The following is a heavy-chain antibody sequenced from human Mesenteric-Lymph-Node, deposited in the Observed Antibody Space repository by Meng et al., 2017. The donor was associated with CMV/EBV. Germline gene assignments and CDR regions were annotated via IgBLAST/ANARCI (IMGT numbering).Heavy chain of an antibody. CDR2: ISTSSSYV. CDR3: ARGKEAADLIDY. J-gene: IGHJ4*02. V-gene: IGHV3-21*01. Sequence: CAASGFSFSKYSMNWVRQAPGKGLEWVPSISTSSSYVFYADSVRGRFTISRDNTESSVSLQMNSLGAEDTAVYYCARGKEAADLIDYWGQGALVTVSS. D-gene: IGHD6-13*01. CDR1: GFSFSKYS.